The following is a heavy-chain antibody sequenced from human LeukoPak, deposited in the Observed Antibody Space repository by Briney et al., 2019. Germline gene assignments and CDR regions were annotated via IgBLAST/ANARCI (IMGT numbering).Heavy chain of an antibody. CDR2: IKQDGSEK. J-gene: IGHJ4*02. CDR3: VREKSGYTNGWYLFDY. V-gene: IGHV3-7*01. Sequence: GGSLRLSCAASGFTFSSYWMSWVRQAPGAGLEWVANIKQDGSEKYYVDSVKGRFTISRDNAKNSLYLQMNSLRVEDTAVYYCVREKSGYTNGWYLFDYWGQGTLVTVSS. CDR1: GFTFSSYW. D-gene: IGHD6-19*01.